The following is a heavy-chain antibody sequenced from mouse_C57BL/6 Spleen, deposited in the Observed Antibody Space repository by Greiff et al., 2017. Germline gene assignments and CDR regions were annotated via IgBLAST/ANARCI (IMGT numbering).Heavy chain of an antibody. CDR3: ARGPLDYYAMDY. V-gene: IGHV1-64*01. D-gene: IGHD6-1*01. CDR2: IHPNSGST. J-gene: IGHJ4*01. Sequence: QVQLQQPGAELVKPGASVKLSCKASGYTFTSYWMHWVKQRPGQGLEWIGMIHPNSGSTNYNEKFKSKATLTVDKSSSTAYMQLSSLTSEDSAVYYCARGPLDYYAMDYWGQGTSVTVSS. CDR1: GYTFTSYW.